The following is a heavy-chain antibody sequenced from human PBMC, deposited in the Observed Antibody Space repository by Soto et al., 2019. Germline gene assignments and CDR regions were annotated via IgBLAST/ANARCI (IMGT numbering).Heavy chain of an antibody. Sequence: QVQLQESGPGLVKPSQTLSLTCTVSGGSISSTNYYWSWIRRHPGKGLEWIGYIYYNGNTYYNPSLRRRVTISVDTSKNQCSLKLSSVTAADTAVYYCAGGNSSRWYWFDPWGQGTLVTVSS. J-gene: IGHJ5*02. D-gene: IGHD6-13*01. CDR1: GGSISSTNYY. CDR2: IYYNGNT. V-gene: IGHV4-31*03. CDR3: AGGNSSRWYWFDP.